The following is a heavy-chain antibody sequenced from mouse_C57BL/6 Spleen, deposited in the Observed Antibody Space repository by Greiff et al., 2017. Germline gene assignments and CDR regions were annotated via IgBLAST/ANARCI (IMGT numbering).Heavy chain of an antibody. Sequence: VKLQQSGPELVKPGASVKISCKASGYAFSSSWMNWVKQRPGKGLEWIGRIYPGDGDTNYNGKFKGKATLTADKSSSTAYMQLSSLTSEDSAVYFCARADDGYPYWGQGTLVTVSA. CDR2: IYPGDGDT. V-gene: IGHV1-82*01. CDR3: ARADDGYPY. D-gene: IGHD2-3*01. J-gene: IGHJ3*01. CDR1: GYAFSSSW.